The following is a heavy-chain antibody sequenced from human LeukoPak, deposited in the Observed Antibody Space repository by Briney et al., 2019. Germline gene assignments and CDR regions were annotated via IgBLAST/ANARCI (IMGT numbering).Heavy chain of an antibody. J-gene: IGHJ4*02. CDR3: VNHITAMVRGCLDH. V-gene: IGHV3-23*01. D-gene: IGHD5-18*01. Sequence: GGSLRLSCAASGFTFNTLAMSWVRQAPGKGLEWVSSINARGFITYYADSAKGRFTISRDNSKNTLFLQMNSLSVEDTAAYYCVNHITAMVRGCLDHWGQGILVTVSS. CDR2: INARGFIT. CDR1: GFTFNTLA.